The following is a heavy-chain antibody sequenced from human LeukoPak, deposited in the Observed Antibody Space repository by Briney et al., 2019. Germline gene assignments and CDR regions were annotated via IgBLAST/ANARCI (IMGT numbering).Heavy chain of an antibody. D-gene: IGHD3-10*01. J-gene: IGHJ4*02. V-gene: IGHV1-69*04. CDR2: IIPILGIA. Sequence: SVKVSCKASGGTFSSYAISWVRQAPGQGLEWMGRIIPILGIANYAQKFQGRVTITADKSTSTAYMELSSLRSEDTAVYYCARVRYGSGSSQLPNFDYWGQGTLVTVSS. CDR1: GGTFSSYA. CDR3: ARVRYGSGSSQLPNFDY.